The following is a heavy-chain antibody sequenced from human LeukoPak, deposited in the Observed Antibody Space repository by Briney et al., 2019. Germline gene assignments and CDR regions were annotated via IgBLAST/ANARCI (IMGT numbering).Heavy chain of an antibody. Sequence: ASVKVSCKASGYTFTGYYTHWVRQAPGQGLEWMGWINPNSGGTNYAQKFQGRVTMTRDTSISTAYMELSRLRSDDTAVYYCASKVGRDGYNYYYYYYMDVWGKGTTVTVSS. CDR1: GYTFTGYY. CDR3: ASKVGRDGYNYYYYYYMDV. D-gene: IGHD5-24*01. J-gene: IGHJ6*03. CDR2: INPNSGGT. V-gene: IGHV1-2*02.